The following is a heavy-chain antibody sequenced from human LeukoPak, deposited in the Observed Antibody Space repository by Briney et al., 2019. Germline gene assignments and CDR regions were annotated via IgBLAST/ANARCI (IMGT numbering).Heavy chain of an antibody. CDR1: GLTFSSYS. J-gene: IGHJ4*02. D-gene: IGHD3-9*01. V-gene: IGHV3-21*01. Sequence: GGSLGLSCAASGLTFSSYSMNWVRQAPGKGLEWVSSISSSSSYIYYADSVKGRFTISRDNAKNSLYLQMNSLRAEDTAVYYCARDPTRYFDWLPIDYWGQGTLVTVSS. CDR3: ARDPTRYFDWLPIDY. CDR2: ISSSSSYI.